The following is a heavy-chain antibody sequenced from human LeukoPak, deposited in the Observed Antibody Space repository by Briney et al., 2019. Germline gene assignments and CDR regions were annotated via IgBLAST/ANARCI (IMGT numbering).Heavy chain of an antibody. V-gene: IGHV3-23*01. CDR1: GFTFSSYA. J-gene: IGHJ4*02. D-gene: IGHD3-10*01. CDR2: ISGSGGST. CDR3: ARDLLDYYGSGSPFGY. Sequence: GGSLRLSCAASGFTFSSYAMSWVRQAPGKGLEWVSAISGSGGSTYYADSVKGRFTISRANSKNTLYLQMNSLRAEDTAVYYCARDLLDYYGSGSPFGYWGQGTLVTVSS.